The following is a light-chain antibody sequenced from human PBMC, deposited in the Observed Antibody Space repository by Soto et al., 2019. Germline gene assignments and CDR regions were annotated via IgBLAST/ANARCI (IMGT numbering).Light chain of an antibody. CDR1: SSDVGGYNY. Sequence: QSALTQPPSASGSPGQSVTISCTGTSSDVGGYNYVSWYQQHPGKGPKLMIYEVSKRPSGVPDRFSGSKSGNTASLTVSGLQAEDEADYYCSAYAGRNNLVFGGGTQLTVL. CDR3: SAYAGRNNLV. J-gene: IGLJ2*01. V-gene: IGLV2-8*01. CDR2: EVS.